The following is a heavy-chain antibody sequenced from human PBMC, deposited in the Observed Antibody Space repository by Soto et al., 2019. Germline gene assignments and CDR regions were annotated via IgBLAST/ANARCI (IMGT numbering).Heavy chain of an antibody. D-gene: IGHD2-15*01. CDR2: IYYSGST. J-gene: IGHJ6*02. CDR1: GGSISSYY. Sequence: PSETLSLTCTVSGGSISSYYWSWIRQPPGKGLEWIGYIYYSGSTNYNPSLKSRVTISVDTSKNQFSLKLSSVTAADTAVYYCARDSRYCSGGICYDYYGMDVWGQGTTVTVSS. V-gene: IGHV4-59*12. CDR3: ARDSRYCSGGICYDYYGMDV.